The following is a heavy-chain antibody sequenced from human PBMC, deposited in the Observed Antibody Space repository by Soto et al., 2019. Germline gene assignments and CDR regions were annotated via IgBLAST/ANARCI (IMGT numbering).Heavy chain of an antibody. CDR1: GFTFSDYY. Sequence: QAQLVESGGGLVKPGGSLRLSCAASGFTFSDYYMSWIRQAPGKGLEWVSYISSSSSYTNYADSVKGRFTISRDNAKNSLYLQMNSLRAEDTAVYYCARGRPFYGDYYFDYWGQGTLVTVSS. CDR3: ARGRPFYGDYYFDY. D-gene: IGHD4-17*01. J-gene: IGHJ4*02. V-gene: IGHV3-11*05. CDR2: ISSSSSYT.